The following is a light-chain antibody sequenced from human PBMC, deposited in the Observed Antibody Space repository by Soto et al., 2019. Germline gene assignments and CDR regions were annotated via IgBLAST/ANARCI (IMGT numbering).Light chain of an antibody. CDR1: QSVSNN. V-gene: IGKV3-15*01. CDR3: QQYNIWPPWT. CDR2: DAS. J-gene: IGKJ1*01. Sequence: ILMTQSPATLSVSPGERATLSCRASQSVSNNLAWYQQKPGQAPRLLIYDASTRATGIPARVSGSGSGTEFTLTISGLQSEDFAVYDCQQYNIWPPWTFGQGTKVEVK.